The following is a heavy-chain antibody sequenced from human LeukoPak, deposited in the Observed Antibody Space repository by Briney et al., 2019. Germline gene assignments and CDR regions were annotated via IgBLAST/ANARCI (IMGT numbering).Heavy chain of an antibody. CDR2: IVPILGIA. D-gene: IGHD3-3*01. J-gene: IGHJ4*02. CDR3: ARDHPYDFWSGYAYDY. CDR1: GYTFTSYG. Sequence: SVKVSCKASGYTFTSYGISWVRQAPGQGLEWMGRIVPILGIANYAQKFQGRVTITADKSTSTAYMELSSLRSEDTAVYYCARDHPYDFWSGYAYDYWGQGTLVTVSS. V-gene: IGHV1-69*04.